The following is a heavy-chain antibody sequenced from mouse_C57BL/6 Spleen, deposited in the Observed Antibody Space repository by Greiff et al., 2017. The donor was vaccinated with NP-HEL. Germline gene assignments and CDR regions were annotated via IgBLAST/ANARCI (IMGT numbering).Heavy chain of an antibody. Sequence: EVQLQQSGAELVRPGASVKLSCTASGFNIKDDYMHWVKQRPEPGLEWIGWIDPENGDTEYASKFQGKATITADTSSNTAYLQLSSLTSEDTAVYYCTMARYFDVWGTGTTVTVSS. CDR1: GFNIKDDY. J-gene: IGHJ1*03. CDR2: IDPENGDT. CDR3: TMARYFDV. V-gene: IGHV14-4*01.